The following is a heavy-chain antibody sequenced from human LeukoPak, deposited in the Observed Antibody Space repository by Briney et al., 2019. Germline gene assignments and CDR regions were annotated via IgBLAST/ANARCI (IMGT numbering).Heavy chain of an antibody. V-gene: IGHV1-69*13. CDR1: GGTFSSYA. CDR2: IIPIFGTA. Sequence: SVKVSCKASGGTFSSYAISWVRQAPGQGLEWMGGIIPIFGTANHAQKFQGRVTITADESTSTAYMELSSLRSEDTAVYYCARGGYDFWSGYRRLDYYYYYMDVWGKGTTVTVSS. D-gene: IGHD3-3*01. J-gene: IGHJ6*03. CDR3: ARGGYDFWSGYRRLDYYYYYMDV.